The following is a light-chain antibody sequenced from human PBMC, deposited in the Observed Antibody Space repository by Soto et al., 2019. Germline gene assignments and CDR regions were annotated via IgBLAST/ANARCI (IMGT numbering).Light chain of an antibody. J-gene: IGKJ4*01. V-gene: IGKV1D-16*01. CDR2: AAS. CDR3: QQYYSYPQLT. CDR1: EDISTW. Sequence: DIQMTQSPSTLSGSVGDRVTITCRSSEDISTWLAWYQQKPGKAPKLLIYAASTLQSGVPSRFSGSGSGTDFTLTISCLQSEDFATYYCQQYYSYPQLTFGGGTKVDIK.